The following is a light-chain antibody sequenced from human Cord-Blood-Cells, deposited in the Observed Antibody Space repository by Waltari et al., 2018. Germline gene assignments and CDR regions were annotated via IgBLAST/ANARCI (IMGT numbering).Light chain of an antibody. J-gene: IGLJ1*01. CDR3: CSYAGSYTYV. Sequence: QSALTQPRSVSGSPGQSVTISCPGTSSDVGGYNYVSWYQQHPGKAPKLMIYDVSKRPSGVPDRFSGSKSGSTASLTISGLQAEDEADYYCCSYAGSYTYVFGTGTKVTVL. CDR2: DVS. V-gene: IGLV2-11*01. CDR1: SSDVGGYNY.